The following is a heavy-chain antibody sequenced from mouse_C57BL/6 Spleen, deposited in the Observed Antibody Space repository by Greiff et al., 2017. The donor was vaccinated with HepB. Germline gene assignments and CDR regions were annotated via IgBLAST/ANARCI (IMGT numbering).Heavy chain of an antibody. CDR3: TTGTTVVERY. J-gene: IGHJ2*01. D-gene: IGHD1-1*01. CDR2: IDPENGDT. CDR1: GFNIKDDY. Sequence: EVQLQQSGAELVRPGASVKLSCTASGFNIKDDYMHWVKQRPEQGLEWIGWIDPENGDTEYASKFQGKATITADTSANTAYLQLSSLTSADTAVYYCTTGTTVVERYWGQGTTLTVSS. V-gene: IGHV14-4*01.